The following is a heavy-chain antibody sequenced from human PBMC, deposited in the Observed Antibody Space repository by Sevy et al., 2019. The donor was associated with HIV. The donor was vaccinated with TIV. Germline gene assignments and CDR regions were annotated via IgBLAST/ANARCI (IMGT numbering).Heavy chain of an antibody. J-gene: IGHJ4*02. CDR1: GYTFTTYV. CDR2: ISAYIGTT. D-gene: IGHD3-10*01. Sequence: ASVKVSCTASGYTFTTYVISWVRHAPGQGLEWMGWISAYIGTTQYAQKFQGRVTMTTDTSTNTAYMDVRSLTSGDTAVYFCARDSPYYNDAGSPVPLFDLWGQGTLVTVSS. CDR3: ARDSPYYNDAGSPVPLFDL. V-gene: IGHV1-18*01.